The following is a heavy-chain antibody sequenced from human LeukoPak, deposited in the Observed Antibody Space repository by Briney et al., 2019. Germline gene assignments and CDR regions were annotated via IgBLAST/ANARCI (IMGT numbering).Heavy chain of an antibody. V-gene: IGHV3-48*03. CDR1: GFTFSSYA. CDR3: ARETDSTLFDY. Sequence: GGSLRLSCAVSGFTFSSYAMNWVRRAPGKGLEWVSYISSSGSTIYYADSVQGRFTISRDNAKNSLYLQMNSLRAEDTAVYYCARETDSTLFDYWGQGTLVTVSS. J-gene: IGHJ4*02. D-gene: IGHD2-2*01. CDR2: ISSSGSTI.